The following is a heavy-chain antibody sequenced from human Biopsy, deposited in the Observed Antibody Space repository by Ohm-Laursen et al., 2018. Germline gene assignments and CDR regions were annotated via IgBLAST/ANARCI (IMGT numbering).Heavy chain of an antibody. CDR3: ARSPGRDRMDV. J-gene: IGHJ6*02. V-gene: IGHV3-48*04. D-gene: IGHD1-14*01. CDR2: INVYSNKK. Sequence: GSLRLSCTASGFTFSDYALHWVRQAPGRGLEWVSYINVYSNKKYYADSVKGRFIVSRDNDKNSLYLQMNSLRAEDTAVYHCARSPGRDRMDVWGQGTTVIVSS. CDR1: GFTFSDYA.